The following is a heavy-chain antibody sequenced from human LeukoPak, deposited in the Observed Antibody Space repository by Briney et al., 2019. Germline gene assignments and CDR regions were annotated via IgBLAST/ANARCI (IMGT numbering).Heavy chain of an antibody. CDR3: ARDSAALDLAFDI. V-gene: IGHV1-69*06. CDR2: IIPIFGTA. CDR1: GGTFSSYA. J-gene: IGHJ3*02. Sequence: SVKVSCKASGGTFSSYATSWVRQAPGQGLEWMGGIIPIFGTANYAQKFQGRVTITADKSTSTAYMELSSLRSEDTAVYYCARDSAALDLAFDIWGQGTMVTVSS.